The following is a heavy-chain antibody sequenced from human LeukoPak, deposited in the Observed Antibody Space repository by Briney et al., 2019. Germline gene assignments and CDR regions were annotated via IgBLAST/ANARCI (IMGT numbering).Heavy chain of an antibody. CDR3: AKESQEGSSFDI. V-gene: IGHV3-23*01. CDR2: ISGSGDTT. Sequence: GGSLRLSCADSGFTFSSYAMHWVRQAPGKGLEWVSTISGSGDTTYYSDSVKGRLTISRDNSKNTLYLQMNGLRAGDTALYYCAKESQEGSSFDIWGQGTMVTVSS. D-gene: IGHD3-10*01. J-gene: IGHJ3*02. CDR1: GFTFSSYA.